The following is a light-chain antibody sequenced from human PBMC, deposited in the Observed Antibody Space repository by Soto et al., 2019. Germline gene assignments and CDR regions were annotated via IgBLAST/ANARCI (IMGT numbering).Light chain of an antibody. CDR2: EVS. CDR3: SSYAGSNMGV. CDR1: SSDVGGYKF. J-gene: IGLJ1*01. Sequence: QSALTQPASVSGSPGQSVTISCTGTSSDVGGYKFVSWYQQHPGKAPKLLIYEVSQRPSGVPDRFSASKSGDTASLTVSGLRAEDEADYYCSSYAGSNMGVFGSGTKVTVL. V-gene: IGLV2-8*01.